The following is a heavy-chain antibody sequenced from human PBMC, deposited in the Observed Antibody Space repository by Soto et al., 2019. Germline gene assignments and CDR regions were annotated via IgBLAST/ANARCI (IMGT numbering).Heavy chain of an antibody. CDR1: GYTFTSYG. Sequence: GASVKVSCKASGYTFTSYGISWVRQAPGQGLEWMGWISAYNGNTNYAQKLQGRVTMTTDTSTSTAYVELRSLRSDDTAVYYCARDHIAPTILFDSWGQGTLVTVSS. D-gene: IGHD5-12*01. J-gene: IGHJ4*02. V-gene: IGHV1-18*01. CDR2: ISAYNGNT. CDR3: ARDHIAPTILFDS.